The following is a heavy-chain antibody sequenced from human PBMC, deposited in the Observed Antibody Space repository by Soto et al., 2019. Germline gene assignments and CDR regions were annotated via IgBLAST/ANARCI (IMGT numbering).Heavy chain of an antibody. V-gene: IGHV4-34*01. CDR3: AIGVDTMVRGVIAWFDP. D-gene: IGHD3-10*01. CDR1: GGSFSGYY. Sequence: PSETLSLTCAVYGGSFSGYYWSWIRQPPGKGLEWIGEINRSGSTNYNPSLKSRVTISVDTSKNQFSLKLSSVTAADTAVYYCAIGVDTMVRGVIAWFDPWGQGTLVTFSS. J-gene: IGHJ5*02. CDR2: INRSGST.